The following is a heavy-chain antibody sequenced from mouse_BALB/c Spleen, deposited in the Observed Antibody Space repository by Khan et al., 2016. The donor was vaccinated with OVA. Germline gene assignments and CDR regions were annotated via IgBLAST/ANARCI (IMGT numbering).Heavy chain of an antibody. CDR3: ATLYCNPFAY. D-gene: IGHD2-1*01. CDR2: IDPANGNT. CDR1: GFKIKDTY. Sequence: VQLQQSGAELMKPGASVMLSCTASGFKIKDTYMHWVKQRPEQGLEWIGRIDPANGNTKYDPKFQGKATITADTSSNTAYLQFSSLTSEDTAVYYCATLYCNPFAYWGQGTLVTVSA. J-gene: IGHJ3*01. V-gene: IGHV14-3*02.